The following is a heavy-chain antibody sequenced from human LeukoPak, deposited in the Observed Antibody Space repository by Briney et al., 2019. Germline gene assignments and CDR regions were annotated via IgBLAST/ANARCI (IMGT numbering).Heavy chain of an antibody. CDR1: GGSLSSSSYY. V-gene: IGHV4-61*01. Sequence: SETLSLTCTVSGGSLSSSSYYWGWVRQPPGTGLEWLAYIYYSGSTNSTPSLKSRVSISVDTSKNQFSLNLSSVTAADTAVYYCARYRGASGYHFDYWGQGTLVTVSS. J-gene: IGHJ4*02. CDR2: IYYSGST. CDR3: ARYRGASGYHFDY. D-gene: IGHD5-12*01.